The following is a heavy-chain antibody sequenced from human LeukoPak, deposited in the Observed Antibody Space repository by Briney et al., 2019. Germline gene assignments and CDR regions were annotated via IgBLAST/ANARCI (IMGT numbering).Heavy chain of an antibody. CDR3: ARSYDSGDNYLYYYYYGMDV. J-gene: IGHJ6*02. CDR2: MNPNSGNT. CDR1: GYTFTSYD. Sequence: ASVKVSCKASGYTFTSYDINWVRQATGQGLEWMGWMNPNSGNTGYAQKFQGRVSMTRNTSISTAYMELSSLSSKDTAVYYCARSYDSGDNYLYYYYYGMDVWGQGTTVTVSS. D-gene: IGHD3-22*01. V-gene: IGHV1-8*01.